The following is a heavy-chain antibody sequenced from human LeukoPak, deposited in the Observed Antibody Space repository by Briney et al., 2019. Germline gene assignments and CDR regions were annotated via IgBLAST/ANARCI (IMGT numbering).Heavy chain of an antibody. CDR1: GFTFDDYA. Sequence: GGSLRLSCAASGFTFDDYAMHWVRQAPGKGLEWVSGISWNSGDIGYMDSVKGRFTISRDNAKNSLYLQMNSLRAEDTAVYYCARDSLEYWGQGTLVTVSS. J-gene: IGHJ4*02. CDR2: ISWNSGDI. V-gene: IGHV3-9*01. CDR3: ARDSLEY.